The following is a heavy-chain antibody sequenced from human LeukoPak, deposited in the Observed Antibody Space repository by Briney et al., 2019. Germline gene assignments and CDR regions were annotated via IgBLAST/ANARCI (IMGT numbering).Heavy chain of an antibody. CDR2: ISGSGGST. CDR3: ARDCRGGGRLYDFWSGYWGGAFDI. CDR1: GFTFSSYA. V-gene: IGHV3-23*01. D-gene: IGHD3-3*01. J-gene: IGHJ3*02. Sequence: GGSLRLSCAASGFTFSSYAMSWVRQAPGKGLEWVSAISGSGGSTYYADSVKGRFTISRDNSKNTLYLQMNSLRAEDTAVYYCARDCRGGGRLYDFWSGYWGGAFDIWGQGTMVTVSS.